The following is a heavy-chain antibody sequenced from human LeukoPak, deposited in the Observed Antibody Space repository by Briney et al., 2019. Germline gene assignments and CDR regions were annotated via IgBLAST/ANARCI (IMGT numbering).Heavy chain of an antibody. V-gene: IGHV5-51*01. CDR3: ARRGITMVRGVATYDDAFDI. Sequence: GESLKISCKGSGYRFTNYWIGWVRQMAGKGLEWMGIIYPGDSKTIYSPSLQGQVTISADKSISTAYLQWGSLKASDTATYYCARRGITMVRGVATYDDAFDIWGQGTMVTVSS. J-gene: IGHJ3*02. CDR2: IYPGDSKT. D-gene: IGHD3-10*01. CDR1: GYRFTNYW.